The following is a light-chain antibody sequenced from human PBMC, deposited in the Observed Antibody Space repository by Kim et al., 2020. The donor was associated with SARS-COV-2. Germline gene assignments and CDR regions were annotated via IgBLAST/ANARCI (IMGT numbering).Light chain of an antibody. CDR2: GAS. Sequence: DVQMTQSPSTLSASVGDRVTITCRASQSISGWLAWYQQKPGEAPKVLIHGASNLQSGVPSRFSGSRSGTEFILTISSLQPDDFATYYCQKYDVDPATFGQGTKVDIK. V-gene: IGKV1-5*03. CDR1: QSISGW. J-gene: IGKJ1*01. CDR3: QKYDVDPAT.